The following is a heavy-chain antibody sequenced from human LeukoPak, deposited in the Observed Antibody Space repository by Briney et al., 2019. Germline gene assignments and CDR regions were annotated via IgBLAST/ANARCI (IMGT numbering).Heavy chain of an antibody. Sequence: SETLSLTCSVSGDSITTNNYYWGWLRQPPGKGLEWIGNIHYSGSTYYSPSLKNRVTISVDTSKNQFSLRLKSVTAADTAVYYCWRPHCSNSVCSSSRVDFWGQGTLVTVSS. V-gene: IGHV4-39*01. CDR2: IHYSGST. J-gene: IGHJ4*02. CDR1: GDSITTNNYY. D-gene: IGHD2-8*01. CDR3: WRPHCSNSVCSSSRVDF.